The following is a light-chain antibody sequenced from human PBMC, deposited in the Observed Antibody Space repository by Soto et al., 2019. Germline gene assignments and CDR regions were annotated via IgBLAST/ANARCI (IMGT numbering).Light chain of an antibody. Sequence: QSALTQPASVSGSPGQSITISCTGTSSDVGGYIYVSWYQQHPGKAPKLMIYAVSNRPSGVSTRFSGSKSGNTASLTISGLQAEDEADYHCSSYTTSSTLLYVFGTGTKLTVL. CDR1: SSDVGGYIY. J-gene: IGLJ1*01. V-gene: IGLV2-14*01. CDR3: SSYTTSSTLLYV. CDR2: AVS.